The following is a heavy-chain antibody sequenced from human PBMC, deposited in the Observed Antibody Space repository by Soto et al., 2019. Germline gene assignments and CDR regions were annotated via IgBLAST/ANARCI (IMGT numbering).Heavy chain of an antibody. Sequence: EVQLVESGGGLVQPGRSLRLSCAASGFTFDDYAMHWVRQPPGKGLEWVSGISWNSGSIGYADSVKGRFTISRDNAKNSLYLQMNSLRAEDTALYYCAKDIGSRVQGTLVTVSS. J-gene: IGHJ4*02. CDR3: AKDIGS. V-gene: IGHV3-9*01. CDR1: GFTFDDYA. CDR2: ISWNSGSI.